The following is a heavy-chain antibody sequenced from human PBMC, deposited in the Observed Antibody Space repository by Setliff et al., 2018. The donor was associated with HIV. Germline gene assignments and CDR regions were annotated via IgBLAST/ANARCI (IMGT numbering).Heavy chain of an antibody. J-gene: IGHJ5*02. CDR3: TKEWGPSAQPINWFDP. CDR2: ITGSGTNT. CDR1: GFRFSAYA. V-gene: IGHV3-23*01. Sequence: LRLSCTASGFRFSAYAMSWVRQGPEKGLEWVSSITGSGTNTYYTDSVRGRFTLSRDNSRNTVFLQMNSLRVEDTAVYYCTKEWGPSAQPINWFDPWGQGTQVTVSS. D-gene: IGHD3-16*01.